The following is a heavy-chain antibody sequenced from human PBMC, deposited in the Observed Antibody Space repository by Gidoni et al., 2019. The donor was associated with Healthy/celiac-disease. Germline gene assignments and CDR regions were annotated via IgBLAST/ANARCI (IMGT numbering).Heavy chain of an antibody. J-gene: IGHJ3*02. V-gene: IGHV3-9*01. D-gene: IGHD2-15*01. CDR1: GFTFDAYA. Sequence: EVQLVESGGGLVQPGRSLRLSCSASGFTFDAYAMPWVRQAPWKCLEWVSGISWNSGSIGYADSVKGRFTISRDNAKNSLYLQMNSLRAEDTALYYCAKDIMAVVKAQGAFDIWGQGTMVTVSS. CDR2: ISWNSGSI. CDR3: AKDIMAVVKAQGAFDI.